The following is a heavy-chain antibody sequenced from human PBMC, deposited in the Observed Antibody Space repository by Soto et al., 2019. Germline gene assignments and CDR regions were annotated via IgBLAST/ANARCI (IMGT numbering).Heavy chain of an antibody. J-gene: IGHJ6*02. CDR2: TYYRSKWYD. D-gene: IGHD5-12*01. CDR3: ARDAINSGYDRPRGMDV. CDR1: GDSVSSSSAA. V-gene: IGHV6-1*01. Sequence: SQTLSLTCAISGDSVSSSSAAWNWIRQSPSRGLEWLGRTYYRSKWYDDYAVSVKSRITINPDTSKNQFSLQLNSVTPEDTAVYYCARDAINSGYDRPRGMDVWGQGTTVTVSS.